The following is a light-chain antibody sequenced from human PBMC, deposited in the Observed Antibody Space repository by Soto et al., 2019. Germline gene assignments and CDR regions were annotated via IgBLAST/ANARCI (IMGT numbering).Light chain of an antibody. CDR3: QQYNNWPLIT. CDR2: GAS. J-gene: IGKJ5*01. V-gene: IGKV3D-15*01. CDR1: QSPSSN. Sequence: EIVLTQSPATLYVSPGERATLSCRASQSPSSNVAWYQQKPGQAPRLLIYGASSRATGIPDRFSGSGSGTDFTLTIRRLEPEDFAVYYCQQYNNWPLITFGQGTRLEIK.